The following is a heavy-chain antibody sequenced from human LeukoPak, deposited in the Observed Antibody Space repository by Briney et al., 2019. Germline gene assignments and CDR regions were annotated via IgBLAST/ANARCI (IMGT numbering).Heavy chain of an antibody. CDR1: GGSISRYY. Sequence: SGTLSLTCTVSGGSISRYYWSWIRRPPGKGLEWIGYIDDSGNTNYNPSLKSQVTISVDKSKNQFSLKLSFVTAADTAMYYCARSDYHNSGSHTVFDAFDIWGQGTRVTVSS. V-gene: IGHV4-59*01. D-gene: IGHD3-10*01. J-gene: IGHJ3*02. CDR2: IDDSGNT. CDR3: ARSDYHNSGSHTVFDAFDI.